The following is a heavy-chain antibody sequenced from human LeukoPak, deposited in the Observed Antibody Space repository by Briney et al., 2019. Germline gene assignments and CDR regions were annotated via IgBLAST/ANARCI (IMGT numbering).Heavy chain of an antibody. CDR3: ARLVVATRVVYYGMDV. CDR2: IYYSGST. CDR1: GGSISSGGYY. D-gene: IGHD5-12*01. J-gene: IGHJ6*02. V-gene: IGHV4-31*03. Sequence: PSQTLSLTCTVSGGSISSGGYYWSWIRQHPGKGLEWIGYIYYSGSTNYNPSLKSRVTISVDTSKNQFSLKLSSVTAADTAVYYCARLVVATRVVYYGMDVWGQGTTVTVSS.